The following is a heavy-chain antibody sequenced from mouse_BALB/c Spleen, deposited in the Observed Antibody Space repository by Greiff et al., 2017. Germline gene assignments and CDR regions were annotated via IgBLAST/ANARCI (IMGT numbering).Heavy chain of an antibody. Sequence: QVQLQQSGAELARPGASVKLSCKASGYTFTSYWMQWVKQRPGQGLEWIGAIYPGDGDTRYTQKFKGKATLTADKSSSTAYMQLSSLASEDSAVYYCASPITTVDAMDYWGQGTSVTVSS. D-gene: IGHD1-1*01. CDR1: GYTFTSYW. CDR3: ASPITTVDAMDY. V-gene: IGHV1-87*01. CDR2: IYPGDGDT. J-gene: IGHJ4*01.